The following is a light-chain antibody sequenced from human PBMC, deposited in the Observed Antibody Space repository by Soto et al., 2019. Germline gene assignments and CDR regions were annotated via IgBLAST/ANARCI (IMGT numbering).Light chain of an antibody. J-gene: IGKJ1*01. CDR3: QQHYSTPPWT. Sequence: DIQMTQSPASLSASVGDRVTISGRGSQSIGRNLNWYQQKPGKAPKLLIYAASSLQSGVPSRFSGSGSGTDFTLTISSLQPEDFATYYCQQHYSTPPWTFDQGTKVDIK. CDR2: AAS. V-gene: IGKV1-39*01. CDR1: QSIGRN.